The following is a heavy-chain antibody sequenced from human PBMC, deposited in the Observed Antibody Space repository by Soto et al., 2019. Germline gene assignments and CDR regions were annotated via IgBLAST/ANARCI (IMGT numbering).Heavy chain of an antibody. D-gene: IGHD3-22*01. CDR3: ARDRRVHYYDSSGYPYYFDY. J-gene: IGHJ4*02. CDR1: GYTFTSYY. V-gene: IGHV1-46*01. CDR2: INPSGGST. Sequence: ASVKVSCKASGYTFTSYYMHWVRQAPGQGLEWMGIINPSGGSTSYAQKFQGRVTMTRDTSTSTVYMELSSLRSEDTAVYYCARDRRVHYYDSSGYPYYFDYWGQGTLVTVSS.